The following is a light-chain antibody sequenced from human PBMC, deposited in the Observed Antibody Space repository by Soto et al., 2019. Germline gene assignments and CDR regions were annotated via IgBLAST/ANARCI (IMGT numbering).Light chain of an antibody. CDR2: ATS. J-gene: IGKJ1*01. CDR3: QQYYNWWA. Sequence: EIVMTQSPATLSVSPGERATLSCRASQSISSNLAWYQQKPGQAPRLLIYATSTRATGIPARFSGSGSGTEFTLTISTLQSEHFAVYYCQQYYNWWAFGQGTKVEIK. V-gene: IGKV3-15*01. CDR1: QSISSN.